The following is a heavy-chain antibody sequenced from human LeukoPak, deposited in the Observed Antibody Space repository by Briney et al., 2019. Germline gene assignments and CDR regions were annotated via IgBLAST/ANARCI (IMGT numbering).Heavy chain of an antibody. D-gene: IGHD6-13*01. CDR2: INDRGST. J-gene: IGHJ6*02. CDR3: VRDSRYGSGWFEDGLDF. V-gene: IGHV4-59*02. CDR1: GDSVRSYY. Sequence: SEILSLTCIVSGDSVRSYYWSWIRQPPGQGLEWFGHINDRGSTNYNPSLQGRVTISIDTSKNQFSLKVNSVTAADTAVYDCVRDSRYGSGWFEDGLDFWGQGTTVTVSS.